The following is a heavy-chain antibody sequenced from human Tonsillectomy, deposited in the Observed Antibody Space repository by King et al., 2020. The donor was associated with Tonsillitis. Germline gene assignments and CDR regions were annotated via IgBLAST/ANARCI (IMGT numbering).Heavy chain of an antibody. J-gene: IGHJ4*02. V-gene: IGHV3-9*01. Sequence: VQLVESGGGLVQPGRSLRLSCAASGFTFDDYAMHWVRQAPGKGLEWVSGISWNSGSIGYADSVKGRFTISRDNAKNSLYLQMNSLRAEDTALYSCAIVRGITIFGVADSFDYWGQGTLVTVSS. CDR2: ISWNSGSI. CDR3: AIVRGITIFGVADSFDY. CDR1: GFTFDDYA. D-gene: IGHD3-3*01.